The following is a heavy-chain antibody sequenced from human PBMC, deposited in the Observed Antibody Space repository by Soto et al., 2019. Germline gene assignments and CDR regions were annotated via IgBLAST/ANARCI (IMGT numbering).Heavy chain of an antibody. CDR3: EEDWFDP. CDR1: GYSFTSHY. V-gene: IGHV1-46*01. Sequence: ASVKVSCKAIGYSFTSHYMHWVRQAPGQGLEWMGTIYPGGVNIGYAQKFKGRVTMTNMDPVDTATYYCAHSSSLRYFDWKREEDWFDPWGQGTLVTVSS. J-gene: IGHJ5*02. CDR2: IYPGGVNI. D-gene: IGHD3-9*01.